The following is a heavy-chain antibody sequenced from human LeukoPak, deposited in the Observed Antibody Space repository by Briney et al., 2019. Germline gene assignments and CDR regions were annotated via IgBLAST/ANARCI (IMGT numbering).Heavy chain of an antibody. CDR3: ATDLYY. Sequence: GGSLRLSCAASGFTFSSYGMHWVRQAPGKGLEWVAVISYDGSNKYYADSVKGRFTISRDNARNSLFLQMNNLRAEDSAVYYCATDLYYWGQGTLVTVSS. V-gene: IGHV3-30*03. J-gene: IGHJ4*02. CDR2: ISYDGSNK. CDR1: GFTFSSYG.